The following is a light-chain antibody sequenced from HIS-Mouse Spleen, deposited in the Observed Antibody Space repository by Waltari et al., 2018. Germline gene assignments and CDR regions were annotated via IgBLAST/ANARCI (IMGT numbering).Light chain of an antibody. V-gene: IGLV2-11*01. CDR2: DVS. J-gene: IGLJ1*01. CDR3: CSYAGSYTYV. CDR1: SSDVGGYNY. Sequence: QSALTQPRSVSGSPGQSVTISCTGTSSDVGGYNYVSWYQQHPGKAPKLMIYDVSKRPSGDPYRFAGSKSGNAASLTISGLQAEDVADYYCCSYAGSYTYVFGTGTKVTVL.